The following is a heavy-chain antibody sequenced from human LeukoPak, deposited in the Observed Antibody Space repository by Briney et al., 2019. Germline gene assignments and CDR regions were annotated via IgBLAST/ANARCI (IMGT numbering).Heavy chain of an antibody. J-gene: IGHJ6*03. CDR1: GASIRSGTYY. D-gene: IGHD2-21*01. V-gene: IGHV4-61*02. Sequence: SETLSLTCTVSGASIRSGTYYWSWIRQPAGKGLEWIGRIYSSGITNYNPSLKSRVTISVDTSKNQFSLKLSSVTAADTAVYYCARDSELWSNYYYYIDVWGKGTTVTIYS. CDR2: IYSSGIT. CDR3: ARDSELWSNYYYYIDV.